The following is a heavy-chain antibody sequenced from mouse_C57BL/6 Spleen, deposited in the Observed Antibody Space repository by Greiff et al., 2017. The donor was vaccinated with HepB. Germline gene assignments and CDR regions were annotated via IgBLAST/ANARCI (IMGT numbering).Heavy chain of an antibody. D-gene: IGHD4-1*01. CDR2: IHPNSGST. Sequence: VQLQQPGAELVKPGASVKLSCKASGYTFTSYWMHWVKQRPGQGLEWIGMIHPNSGSTNYNEKFKSKATLTVDKSSSTAYMQLSSLTSEDSAVYYCARSKLTGTSWFAYWGQGTLVTVSA. CDR3: ARSKLTGTSWFAY. V-gene: IGHV1-64*01. CDR1: GYTFTSYW. J-gene: IGHJ3*01.